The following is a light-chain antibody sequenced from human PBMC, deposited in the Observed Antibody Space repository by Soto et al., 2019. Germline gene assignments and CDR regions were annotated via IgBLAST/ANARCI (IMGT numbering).Light chain of an antibody. Sequence: VLTQPPSASGTPGQRVTISCSGSSSNIGSNTVNWYQQLPGTAPKLLIYSNNQRPSGVPDRFSGSKSGTSASLAISGLQSEDEADYYCAAWDDSLNGHVVFGGGTKVTVL. V-gene: IGLV1-44*01. J-gene: IGLJ2*01. CDR3: AAWDDSLNGHVV. CDR2: SNN. CDR1: SSNIGSNT.